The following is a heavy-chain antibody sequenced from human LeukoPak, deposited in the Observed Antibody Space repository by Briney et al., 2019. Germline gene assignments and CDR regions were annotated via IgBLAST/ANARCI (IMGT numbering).Heavy chain of an antibody. V-gene: IGHV3-30-3*01. J-gene: IGHJ6*02. CDR3: ARVLLRYFDWFYPSFRYYGMDV. Sequence: QPGGSLRLSCAASGFTFSSYAMHWVRQAPGKGLEWVAVISYDGSNKYYADSVKGRFTISRDNSKNTLYLQMNSLRAEDTAVYYCARVLLRYFDWFYPSFRYYGMDVWGQGTTVTVSS. CDR2: ISYDGSNK. D-gene: IGHD3-9*01. CDR1: GFTFSSYA.